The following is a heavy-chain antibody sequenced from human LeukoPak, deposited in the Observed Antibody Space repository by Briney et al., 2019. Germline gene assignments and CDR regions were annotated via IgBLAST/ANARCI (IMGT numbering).Heavy chain of an antibody. CDR3: ARLDGSPWIRDY. Sequence: PSETLSLSCAVSGVAISSGTKYWGCIRQPPGKGLEWIGSIYYSGSTYYNPSLKSRVNISVDTSKNQFSLKLRSVTAADTGVYYCARLDGSPWIRDYWGQGTLVTVPS. J-gene: IGHJ4*02. V-gene: IGHV4-39*01. CDR2: IYYSGST. CDR1: GVAISSGTKY. D-gene: IGHD2-2*03.